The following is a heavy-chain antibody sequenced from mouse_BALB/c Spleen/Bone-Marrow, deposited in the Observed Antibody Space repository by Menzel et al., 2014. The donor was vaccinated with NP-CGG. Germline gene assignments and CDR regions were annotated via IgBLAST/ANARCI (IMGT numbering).Heavy chain of an antibody. CDR1: GFNIKDTY. CDR3: ASYVYGYYFDY. D-gene: IGHD2-2*01. V-gene: IGHV14-3*02. CDR2: IDPANGNT. Sequence: EVKLQESGAELVKSGASVKLSCTASGFNIKDTYMHWVKQRPEQGLEWIGRIDPANGNTKYDPKFQGKATITAGTSSNTAYLQLSSLTSEDTAVYYCASYVYGYYFDYWGQGTTLTVSS. J-gene: IGHJ2*01.